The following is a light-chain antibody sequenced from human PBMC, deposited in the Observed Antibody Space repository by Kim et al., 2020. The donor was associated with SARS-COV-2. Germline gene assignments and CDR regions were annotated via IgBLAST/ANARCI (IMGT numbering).Light chain of an antibody. J-gene: IGKJ2*01. CDR1: QSVSRY. CDR2: DAS. CDR3: QQRSNWYT. Sequence: EIVLTQSPATLSLFPGERATLSCRASQSVSRYLAWYQQKPGQAPRLLIYDASNRATGTPARFSGSGSGTDFTLTISSLEPEDFAVYYCQQRSNWYTFGQGTKLEI. V-gene: IGKV3-11*01.